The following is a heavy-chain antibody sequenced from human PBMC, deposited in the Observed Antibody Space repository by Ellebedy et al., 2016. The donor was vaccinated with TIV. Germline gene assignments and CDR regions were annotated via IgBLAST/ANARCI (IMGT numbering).Heavy chain of an antibody. Sequence: AASVKVSCKASGYTFTGYYMHWVQQAPGQGLEWMGWINPNSGGTNYAQKFQGRVTMTRDTSISTAYMELSRLRSDDTAVYYCARSYGGASIPESDNDKTSPYNWFDPWGQGTLVTVSS. CDR3: ARSYGGASIPESDNDKTSPYNWFDP. V-gene: IGHV1-2*02. CDR2: INPNSGGT. CDR1: GYTFTGYY. J-gene: IGHJ5*02. D-gene: IGHD1-1*01.